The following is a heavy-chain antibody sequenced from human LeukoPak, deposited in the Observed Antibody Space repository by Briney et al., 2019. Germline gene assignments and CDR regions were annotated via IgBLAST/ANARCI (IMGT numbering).Heavy chain of an antibody. CDR3: ATEPRYCSTTSCLDDAFDI. Sequence: SETLSLTCTVSGYSISSGYYWGWIRQPPGKGLEWIGSIYHSGSTYYNPSLKSRVTISVDTSKNQFSLKLISVTATDTAVYYCATEPRYCSTTSCLDDAFDIWGQGTMVTVSS. CDR1: GYSISSGYY. J-gene: IGHJ3*02. D-gene: IGHD2-2*01. CDR2: IYHSGST. V-gene: IGHV4-38-2*02.